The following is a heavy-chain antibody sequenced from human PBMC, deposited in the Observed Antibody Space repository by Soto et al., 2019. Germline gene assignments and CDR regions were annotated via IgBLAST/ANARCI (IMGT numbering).Heavy chain of an antibody. CDR1: GFTFSSYG. D-gene: IGHD1-7*01. V-gene: IGHV3-30*18. CDR3: AKDVGNYGY. J-gene: IGHJ4*02. Sequence: GGSLRLSCAASGFTFSSYGMHWVRQAPGKGLEWVVVISYDGSNKYYADSVKGRFTISRDNSKNTLYLQMNSLRAEDTAVYYCAKDVGNYGYWGQGTLVTVSS. CDR2: ISYDGSNK.